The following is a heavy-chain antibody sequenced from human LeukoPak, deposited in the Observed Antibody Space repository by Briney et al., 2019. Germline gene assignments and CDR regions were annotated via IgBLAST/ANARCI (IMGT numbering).Heavy chain of an antibody. D-gene: IGHD4-17*01. J-gene: IGHJ4*02. V-gene: IGHV3-30*02. CDR3: ARDWSTVNAIDY. Sequence: PGGSLRLSCAASGFTFSSFGMHWVRQAPGKGLEWVAFILYDGSNQYYADSVKGRFSISRDNSKNTLYLQKNSLRPEDTAVYYCARDWSTVNAIDYWGQGTLVTVSS. CDR1: GFTFSSFG. CDR2: ILYDGSNQ.